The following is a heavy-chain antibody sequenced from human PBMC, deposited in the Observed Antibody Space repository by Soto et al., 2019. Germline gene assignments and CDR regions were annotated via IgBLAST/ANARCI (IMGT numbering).Heavy chain of an antibody. Sequence: EVHLLESGGGLVQRGGSLRLSCTASGFTFSDYAMTWVRQAPGKGLEWVSTISGGSPVTYYGDSVKGRFTISRDNAKKTLFLQLNRLSAEDTATYYCAKVLSKNYYYPFDFWGQGTQVTVSS. J-gene: IGHJ4*02. CDR1: GFTFSDYA. CDR3: AKVLSKNYYYPFDF. V-gene: IGHV3-23*01. CDR2: ISGGSPVT. D-gene: IGHD3-10*01.